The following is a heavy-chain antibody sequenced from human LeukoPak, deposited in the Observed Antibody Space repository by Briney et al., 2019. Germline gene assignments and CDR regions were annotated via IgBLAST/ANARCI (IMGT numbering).Heavy chain of an antibody. CDR1: GFTFSSYA. Sequence: GGSLRLSCAASGFTFSSYAMHWVRQAPGKGLEWVAVISYDGSNKYYADSVKGRFTISRDNSKNTLYLQMNSLRAEDTAVYYCAKDSYYYDSSGYYEDWGQGTLVTVSS. CDR3: AKDSYYYDSSGYYED. D-gene: IGHD3-22*01. V-gene: IGHV3-30-3*01. J-gene: IGHJ4*02. CDR2: ISYDGSNK.